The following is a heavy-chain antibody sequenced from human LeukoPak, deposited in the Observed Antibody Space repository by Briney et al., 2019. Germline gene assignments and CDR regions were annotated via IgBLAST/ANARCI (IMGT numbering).Heavy chain of an antibody. V-gene: IGHV5-51*01. D-gene: IGHD3-3*01. CDR1: GYSFTSYW. J-gene: IGHJ4*02. CDR3: ARQGDTYYDFWSGYEREPPDY. Sequence: RGESLKISCKGSGYSFTSYWIGWVRQMPGKGLEWMGIIYPGDSDTRYSPSFQGQVTISADKSISTAYLQWSSLKASDTAMYYCARQGDTYYDFWSGYEREPPDYWGQGTLVTVSS. CDR2: IYPGDSDT.